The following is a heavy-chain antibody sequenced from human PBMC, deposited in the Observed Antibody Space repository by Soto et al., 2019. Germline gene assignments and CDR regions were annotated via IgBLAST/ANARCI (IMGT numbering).Heavy chain of an antibody. CDR3: AKDTVGGYSFWSGYYSDGLDV. Sequence: EVKLLESGGGPAQPGGSLRLSCVGSGFTFDRYAISWVSQAPGERLQWIAAISGRADGTDYAPSVRGRFTISRDNAKKTVQLQMDSLRVEDTSVYFCAKDTVGGYSFWSGYYSDGLDVWGQGKLVSVS. CDR2: ISGRADGT. CDR1: GFTFDRYA. V-gene: IGHV3-23*01. D-gene: IGHD3-3*01. J-gene: IGHJ3*01.